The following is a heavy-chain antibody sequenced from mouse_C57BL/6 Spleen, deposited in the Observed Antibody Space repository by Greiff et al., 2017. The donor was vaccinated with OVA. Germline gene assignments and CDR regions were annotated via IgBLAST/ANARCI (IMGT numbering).Heavy chain of an antibody. V-gene: IGHV1-26*01. CDR1: GYTFTDYY. J-gene: IGHJ2*01. CDR3: ESGTGYFDY. D-gene: IGHD4-1*01. CDR2: INPNNGGT. Sequence: EVQLQQSGPELVKPGASVKLSCKASGYTFTDYYMHWVKQSPGQSLEWIGDINPNNGGTSYNQKFKGKATLTVDKSSSTAYMELRSLTSEDSACYYCESGTGYFDYWGKGTTLTVSS.